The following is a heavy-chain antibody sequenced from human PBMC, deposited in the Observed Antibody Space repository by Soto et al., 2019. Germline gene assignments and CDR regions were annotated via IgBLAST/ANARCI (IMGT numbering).Heavy chain of an antibody. D-gene: IGHD5-18*01. CDR1: GYTFSAYA. CDR3: ARARGYSYGGNMDV. V-gene: IGHV3-30-3*01. CDR2: ISYDGSDK. Sequence: LRLSCAASGYTFSAYAMHWVRQAPGKGLEWAAVISYDGSDKYYVDSVKGRFTISRDQAKNTLYLQMNSLRVEDTAVYYCARARGYSYGGNMDVWGQGTTVTVSS. J-gene: IGHJ6*02.